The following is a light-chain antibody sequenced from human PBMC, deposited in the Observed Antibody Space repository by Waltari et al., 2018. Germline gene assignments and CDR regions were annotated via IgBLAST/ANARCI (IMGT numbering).Light chain of an antibody. CDR1: SSDVGGYNY. V-gene: IGLV2-14*03. CDR2: DVS. CDR3: SSYTRSSTWV. J-gene: IGLJ3*02. Sequence: QSALTQPASVSGSPGQSITISCTGTSSDVGGYNYVSWYQQHPGKAPKLMIYDVSNRPPAVSDRFWGSNSGNTASLTISGLQAEDEADYYCSSYTRSSTWVFGGGTRLTVL.